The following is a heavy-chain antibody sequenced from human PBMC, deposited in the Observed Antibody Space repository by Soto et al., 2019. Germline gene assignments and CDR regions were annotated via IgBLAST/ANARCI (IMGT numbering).Heavy chain of an antibody. V-gene: IGHV1-3*01. CDR2: INAGNGNT. CDR3: ARDIAAAGTPFPGLFDY. Sequence: ASVKVSFKASGYTFTSYAMHWVRQAPGQRLEWMGWINAGNGNTKYSQKFQGRVTITRDTSASTAYMELSSLRSEDTAVYYCARDIAAAGTPFPGLFDYWGQGTLVTVSS. CDR1: GYTFTSYA. J-gene: IGHJ4*02. D-gene: IGHD6-13*01.